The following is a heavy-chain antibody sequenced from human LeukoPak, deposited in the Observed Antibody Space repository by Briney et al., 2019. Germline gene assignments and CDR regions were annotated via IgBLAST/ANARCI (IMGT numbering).Heavy chain of an antibody. J-gene: IGHJ5*02. V-gene: IGHV4-31*02. CDR1: GFTFSSYS. CDR2: IHYSGNT. CDR3: ARERTGDWFDP. D-gene: IGHD1-14*01. Sequence: LRLSCAASGFTFSSYSMNWVRQAPGKGLEWIGYIHYSGNTYYNPSLKSRVSISIDTSKNQFSLKLSSVTAADTAVYYCARERTGDWFDPWGQGTLVTVSS.